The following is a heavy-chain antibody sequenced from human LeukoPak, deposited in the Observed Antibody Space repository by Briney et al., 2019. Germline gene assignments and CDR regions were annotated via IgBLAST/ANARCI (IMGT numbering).Heavy chain of an antibody. CDR1: GFTFSSYS. J-gene: IGHJ6*03. Sequence: GGSLRLSCAASGFTFSSYSMNWVRQAPGKGLEWVSVIYSGGSTYYADSVKGRFTISRDNSKNTLYLQMNSLRAEDTAVYYCARSTSSTDYYYYMDVWGKGTTVTVSS. CDR2: IYSGGST. CDR3: ARSTSSTDYYYYMDV. V-gene: IGHV3-53*01. D-gene: IGHD2-2*01.